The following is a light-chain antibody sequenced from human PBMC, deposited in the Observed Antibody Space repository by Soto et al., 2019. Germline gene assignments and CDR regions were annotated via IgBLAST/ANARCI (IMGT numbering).Light chain of an antibody. J-gene: IGKJ2*03. Sequence: DIVLTQSPGTLSLSPGERATISCRASQSVDSRYLAWYQQKPGQAPRLLIYAVSSRATGIPDTFGGSGSGTDFTLTISRLEPEDFAEYYCQQYGSSPRYSFGQGTKLEIK. CDR3: QQYGSSPRYS. CDR1: QSVDSRY. CDR2: AVS. V-gene: IGKV3-20*01.